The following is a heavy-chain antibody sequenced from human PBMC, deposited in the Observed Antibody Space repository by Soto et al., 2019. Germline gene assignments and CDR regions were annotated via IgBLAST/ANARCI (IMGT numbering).Heavy chain of an antibody. J-gene: IGHJ6*02. CDR2: IWYDGSNK. Sequence: GGSLRLSCAASGFTFSSYGMHWVRQAPGKGLEWVAVIWYDGSNKYYADSVKGRYTISRDDSKNTVYLQMNSLRAEDTAVYYCAKDSGYSGYDVYDYYYGMDVWGQGTTVTVSS. CDR3: AKDSGYSGYDVYDYYYGMDV. CDR1: GFTFSSYG. D-gene: IGHD5-12*01. V-gene: IGHV3-30*02.